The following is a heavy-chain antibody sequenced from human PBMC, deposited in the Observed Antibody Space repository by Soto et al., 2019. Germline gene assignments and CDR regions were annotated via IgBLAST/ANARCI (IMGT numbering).Heavy chain of an antibody. CDR2: IYHSGST. Sequence: QVQLQESGPGLVKPSGTLSLTCAVSGGSISSSNWWSWVRQPPGKGLEWIGEIYHSGSTNYNPSLKSRVTISVDKSKNHFSLMLSSVTAADTAVYYCARVGIAVAGPDAFDIWGQGAMVSVSS. V-gene: IGHV4-4*02. J-gene: IGHJ3*02. CDR3: ARVGIAVAGPDAFDI. CDR1: GGSISSSNW. D-gene: IGHD6-19*01.